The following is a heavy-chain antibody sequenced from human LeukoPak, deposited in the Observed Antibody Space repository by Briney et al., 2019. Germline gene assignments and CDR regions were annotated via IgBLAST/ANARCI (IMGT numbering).Heavy chain of an antibody. D-gene: IGHD5-18*01. J-gene: IGHJ4*02. CDR2: FKSKTDEGTI. Sequence: GGSLRLSCAASGFTFNNAWMNWVRQAPGKGLEWVGRFKSKTDEGTIDYAAPVKGRFTISSDDSKNTLYLPMNSLNTEDTAVYYCTTGGYRYGDDYWGQGTLVTVSS. V-gene: IGHV3-15*07. CDR1: GFTFNNAW. CDR3: TTGGYRYGDDY.